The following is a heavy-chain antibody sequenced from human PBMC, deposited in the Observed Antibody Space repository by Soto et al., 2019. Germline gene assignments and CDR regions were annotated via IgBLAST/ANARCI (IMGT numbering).Heavy chain of an antibody. Sequence: ESGGGVVQPGRSLRLSCAASGFTFSSYGMHWVRQAPGKGLEWVAVIWYDGSNKYYADSVKGRFTISRDNSKNTLYLQMNSLRAEDKAVYYCARELGYCSSTSCYGYDYWGQGTLVTVSS. D-gene: IGHD2-2*01. V-gene: IGHV3-33*01. CDR2: IWYDGSNK. CDR3: ARELGYCSSTSCYGYDY. CDR1: GFTFSSYG. J-gene: IGHJ4*02.